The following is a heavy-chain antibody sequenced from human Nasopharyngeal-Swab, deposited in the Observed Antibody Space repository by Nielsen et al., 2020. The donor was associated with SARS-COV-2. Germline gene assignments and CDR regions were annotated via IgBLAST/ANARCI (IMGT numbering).Heavy chain of an antibody. CDR3: ARDQWLVHYFDY. J-gene: IGHJ4*02. Sequence: ASEEVCWGASVYTFMIYDLSWVRHAPGQGLECVGWISANNGDTTYAQKFRGRVTMTTDTSTSPAYMELRSLRSDDTSTYYCARDQWLVHYFDYWGQGTLVTVSS. CDR1: VYTFMIYD. CDR2: ISANNGDT. V-gene: IGHV1-18*01. D-gene: IGHD6-19*01.